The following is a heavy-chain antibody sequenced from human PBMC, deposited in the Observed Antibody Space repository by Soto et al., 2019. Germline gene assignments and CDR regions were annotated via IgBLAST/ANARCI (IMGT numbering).Heavy chain of an antibody. CDR3: AKVRAAVGSDS. Sequence: QVKLVQSGAEVKKPGSSVKVSCKASGGTFGNSAISWVRQDPGQGLEWMGGIIPVFGTVNYAQKFEGRVTITADESTSTVFMESRRLPSEYTAVYYWAKVRAAVGSDSWGPGTLVTLSS. J-gene: IGHJ4*02. V-gene: IGHV1-69*01. D-gene: IGHD6-25*01. CDR1: GGTFGNSA. CDR2: IIPVFGTV.